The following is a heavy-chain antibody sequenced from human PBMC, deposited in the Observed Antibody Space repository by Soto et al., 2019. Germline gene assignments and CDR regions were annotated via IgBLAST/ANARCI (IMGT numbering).Heavy chain of an antibody. Sequence: QVQLVESGGGAVQPGRSLRLSCAASGFIFSSYAMNWVLQAPGKGLEWVAVISYDGSNKYYADSVKGRFTISRDNSKNTLFLQMNSLRAEVTAVYYCEKGSEETSYWGQGTLVTVSS. J-gene: IGHJ4*02. V-gene: IGHV3-30*18. CDR2: ISYDGSNK. CDR1: GFIFSSYA. CDR3: EKGSEETSY.